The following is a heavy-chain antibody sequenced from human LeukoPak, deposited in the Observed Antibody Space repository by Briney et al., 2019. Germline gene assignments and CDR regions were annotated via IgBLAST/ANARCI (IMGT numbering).Heavy chain of an antibody. CDR1: GFTFSSYA. CDR2: IIGSGGST. V-gene: IGHV3-23*01. J-gene: IGHJ4*02. Sequence: AGSLRLTCAASGFTFSSYAMSWVRQAPGKGLERVSAIIGSGGSTYYAVSVNGRCTISRANSKNTLYLQLNSLRAEDTAVYSCAKVIRGWFISDYRGQGTLVTVSS. D-gene: IGHD6-19*01. CDR3: AKVIRGWFISDY.